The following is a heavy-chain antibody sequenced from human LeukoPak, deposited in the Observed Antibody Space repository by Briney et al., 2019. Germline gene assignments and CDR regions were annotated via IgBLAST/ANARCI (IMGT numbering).Heavy chain of an antibody. CDR1: GYTFTSYD. Sequence: ASVKVSCKASGYTFTSYDINWVRQATGQGLEWMGWMNPNSGNTGYAQKFQGRATMTRNTSISTAYMELSSLRSEDTAVYYCASPTLEWLFDGMDVWGQGTTVTVSS. D-gene: IGHD3-3*01. J-gene: IGHJ6*02. CDR3: ASPTLEWLFDGMDV. V-gene: IGHV1-8*01. CDR2: MNPNSGNT.